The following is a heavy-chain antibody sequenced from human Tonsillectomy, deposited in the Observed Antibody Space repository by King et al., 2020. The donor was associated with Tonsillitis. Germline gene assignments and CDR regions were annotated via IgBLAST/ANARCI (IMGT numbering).Heavy chain of an antibody. CDR3: AKMGYSYGFFDY. Sequence: VQLVESGGGVVQPGRSLRLSCAASGFTFISYGMHWFLQAPAKGLEWVAVISYDGSNKYYEESVKGRFTISIDNSKNTLYMQMNSLRARVPAVYYCAKMGYSYGFFDYWGQGTLVTVSS. J-gene: IGHJ4*02. CDR2: ISYDGSNK. V-gene: IGHV3-30*18. D-gene: IGHD5-18*01. CDR1: GFTFISYG.